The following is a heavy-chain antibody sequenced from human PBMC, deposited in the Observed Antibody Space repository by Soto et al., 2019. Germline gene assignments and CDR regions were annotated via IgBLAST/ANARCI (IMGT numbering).Heavy chain of an antibody. CDR1: GFTFSSHA. Sequence: GGSLRLSCAASGFTFSSHAMIWVRQAPGKGLEWVSYITTTSSTKYYADSVKGRFTISRDNANNSLYLQINSLRDEDTDVYYCERRITVVRGPHYYYAMDVWGQGTTVTVSS. J-gene: IGHJ6*02. D-gene: IGHD3-10*01. CDR3: ERRITVVRGPHYYYAMDV. CDR2: ITTTSSTK. V-gene: IGHV3-48*02.